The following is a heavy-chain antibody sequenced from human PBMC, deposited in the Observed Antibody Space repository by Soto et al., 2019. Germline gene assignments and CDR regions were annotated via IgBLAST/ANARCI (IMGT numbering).Heavy chain of an antibody. J-gene: IGHJ4*03. CDR1: GGFIRSSY. Sequence: SETLSLTCSVSGGFIRSSYWSWIRQPSGKGLQWIGRIYTSGSTDYSPSLKSRVNVSLDMSENQFSLTLSSVTAADTAVYYCARGRGTSWGYLDYWGQGMLVTVSS. CDR2: IYTSGST. CDR3: ARGRGTSWGYLDY. V-gene: IGHV4-4*07.